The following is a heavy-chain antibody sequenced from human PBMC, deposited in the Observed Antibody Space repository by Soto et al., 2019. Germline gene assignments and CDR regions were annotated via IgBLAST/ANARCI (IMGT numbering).Heavy chain of an antibody. CDR1: GFTFSSYA. V-gene: IGHV3-23*01. J-gene: IGHJ4*02. CDR3: AKFFVETGGSSGWPWSFHF. D-gene: IGHD6-25*01. CDR2: ISGTGGTT. Sequence: EVQLLESGGGLVQPGGSLRLSCAASGFTFSSYAMSWVRQAPGKGLEWVSAISGTGGTTYYADSVKCRFTISRDNSRNTLHLQMNSLRAEDTAIYYCAKFFVETGGSSGWPWSFHFWGQGTLVTVSS.